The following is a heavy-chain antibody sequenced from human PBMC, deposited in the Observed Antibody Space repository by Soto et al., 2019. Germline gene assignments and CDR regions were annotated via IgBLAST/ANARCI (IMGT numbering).Heavy chain of an antibody. Sequence: ASVKVSCKASGYDFTAYDINWVRQASGQGLEWMGWMNPINGATGSARRFQGRVSMTRNTATGTAYLELTSLRSDDSAVYYCGRGPSPRAPAGGTPYYYAMDVWGRGTTVTVSS. J-gene: IGHJ6*02. V-gene: IGHV1-8*02. CDR2: MNPINGAT. D-gene: IGHD6-13*01. CDR3: GRGPSPRAPAGGTPYYYAMDV. CDR1: GYDFTAYD.